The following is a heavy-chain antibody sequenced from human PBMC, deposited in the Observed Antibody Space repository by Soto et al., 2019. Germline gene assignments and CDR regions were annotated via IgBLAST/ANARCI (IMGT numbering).Heavy chain of an antibody. CDR3: ARGEESSIYYMDV. CDR2: INAGNGNT. J-gene: IGHJ6*03. D-gene: IGHD3-10*01. CDR1: GYTFTSYS. Sequence: ASVKVSCKASGYTFTSYSMHWVRQAPGQRLEWMGWINAGNGNTKYSQKFQGRVTITRDTSASTAYMELSSLRSEDTAVYYRARGEESSIYYMDVWGKGTTVTVXS. V-gene: IGHV1-3*01.